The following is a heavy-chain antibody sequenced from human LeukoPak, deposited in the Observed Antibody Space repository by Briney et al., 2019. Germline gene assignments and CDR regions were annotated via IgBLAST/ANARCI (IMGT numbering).Heavy chain of an antibody. J-gene: IGHJ4*02. CDR2: IYYSGST. D-gene: IGHD6-13*01. Sequence: SETLSLTCTVSGGSISSSSYYWGWIRQPPGKGLEWIGSIYYSGSTYYNPSLKSRVTISVDTSKNQFSLKLSSVTAADTAVYYCATLHHKPIAAAGGVSVARYFDYWGQGTLVTVSS. CDR3: ATLHHKPIAAAGGVSVARYFDY. V-gene: IGHV4-39*01. CDR1: GGSISSSSYY.